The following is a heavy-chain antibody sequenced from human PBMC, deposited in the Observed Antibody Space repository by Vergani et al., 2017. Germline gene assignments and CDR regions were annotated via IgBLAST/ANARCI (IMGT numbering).Heavy chain of an antibody. CDR3: AKDYRYCSGGSCPTRYYFDY. CDR1: GFTFDDYA. D-gene: IGHD2-15*01. CDR2: ISWNSGSI. V-gene: IGHV3-9*01. Sequence: EVQLVESGGGLVQPGRSLRLSCAASGFTFDDYAMHWVRQAPGKGLEWVSGISWNSGSIGYADSVKGRFTISRDNAKNSLYLQMNSLRAEDTAVYYCAKDYRYCSGGSCPTRYYFDYWGQGTLVTVSS. J-gene: IGHJ4*02.